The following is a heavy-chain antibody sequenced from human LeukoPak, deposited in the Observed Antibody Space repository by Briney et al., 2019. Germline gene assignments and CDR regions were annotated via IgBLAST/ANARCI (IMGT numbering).Heavy chain of an antibody. V-gene: IGHV4-59*01. CDR3: ARGEYSYGYSYYYYYMDV. Sequence: SETLSLTCTVSGGSISSYYWSWIRQPPGKGLEWIGYIYYSGSTNYNPSLKSRVTISVDTSKNQFSLKLSSVTAADTAVYYCARGEYSYGYSYYYYYMDVWGKGTTVTVSS. J-gene: IGHJ6*03. CDR1: GGSISSYY. D-gene: IGHD5-18*01. CDR2: IYYSGST.